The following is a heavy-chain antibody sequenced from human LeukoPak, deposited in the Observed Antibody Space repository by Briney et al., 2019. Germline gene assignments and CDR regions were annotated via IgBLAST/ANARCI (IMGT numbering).Heavy chain of an antibody. CDR1: GFSFDDSD. J-gene: IGHJ4*02. CDR3: SEGNYFDSRFYYFDY. V-gene: IGHV3-9*01. CDR2: INWNSGNI. Sequence: GGSLRLSCAASGFSFDDSDMYWVWQPPRTGLERGSGINWNSGNIGYADSVKGRLTISRDNAKNSLYLQMNSLRADDTALYYCSEGNYFDSRFYYFDYWGQGTLVTVSS. D-gene: IGHD3-22*01.